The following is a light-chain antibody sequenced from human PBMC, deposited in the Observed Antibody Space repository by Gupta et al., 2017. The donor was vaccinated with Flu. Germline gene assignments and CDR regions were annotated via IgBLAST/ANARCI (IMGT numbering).Light chain of an antibody. V-gene: IGLV2-14*03. Sequence: ISISGTGSTSDIGDYDYVSWYQQHPGKGPRLIIYEVTKRPSGISSRFTASTAGTTASLTTSGLQAEDEAHDFCASYTANAALGLFGGGTKLTVL. CDR1: TSDIGDYDY. CDR2: EVT. J-gene: IGLJ2*01. CDR3: ASYTANAALGL.